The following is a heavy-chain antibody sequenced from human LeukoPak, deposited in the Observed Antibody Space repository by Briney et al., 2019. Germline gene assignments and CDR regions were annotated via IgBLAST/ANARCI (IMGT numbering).Heavy chain of an antibody. J-gene: IGHJ4*02. Sequence: SETLSLTCTVSGGSIRGYYWSWIRQPPGKGLEWIGSIYYSGSTYYNPSLKSRVTISVDTSKNQFSLKLSSVTTADTAVYYCAREGIEIQLWQPDYWGQGTLVTVSS. CDR2: IYYSGST. V-gene: IGHV4-39*07. CDR3: AREGIEIQLWQPDY. CDR1: GGSIRGYY. D-gene: IGHD5-18*01.